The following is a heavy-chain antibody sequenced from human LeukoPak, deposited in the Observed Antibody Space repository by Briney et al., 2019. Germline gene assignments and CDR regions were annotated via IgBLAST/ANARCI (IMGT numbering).Heavy chain of an antibody. CDR1: GFTFSIYA. CDR2: IKQDGSKK. J-gene: IGHJ4*02. Sequence: GGSLRLSCAASGFTFSIYAMSWVRQAPGKGLEWVANIKQDGSKKSYVDSVKGRFTISRDNAKNSLYLQMNSLRAEDTAIYYCTRVGYIDEGIDYWGQGTLVTVSS. D-gene: IGHD5-24*01. V-gene: IGHV3-7*04. CDR3: TRVGYIDEGIDY.